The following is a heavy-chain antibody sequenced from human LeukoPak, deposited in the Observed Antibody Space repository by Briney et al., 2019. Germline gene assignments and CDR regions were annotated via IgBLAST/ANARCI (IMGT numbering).Heavy chain of an antibody. CDR2: IYHSGST. Sequence: SETLSLTCTVSGVSITSYYWSWIRQPPGKGLEWIGSIYHSGSTNDNPSLKSRVTTSVDTSKNQFSLRLSSVTAADTAVYYCARQKGGSSWSDYWGQGTLVTVSS. J-gene: IGHJ4*02. V-gene: IGHV4-59*08. CDR1: GVSITSYY. D-gene: IGHD6-13*01. CDR3: ARQKGGSSWSDY.